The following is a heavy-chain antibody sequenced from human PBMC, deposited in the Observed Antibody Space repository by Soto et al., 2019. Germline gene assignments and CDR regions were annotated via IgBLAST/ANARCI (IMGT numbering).Heavy chain of an antibody. V-gene: IGHV4-34*01. CDR1: GGSFSGYS. CDR2: INHTESP. Sequence: QVQLQQWGAGLLKPSETLSLTCAVSGGSFSGYSWTWIRQPPGKGLAWIGDINHTESPNYNSSLSSAVTISLDTSKKRFSLKLSCVTAADTAVYYCARGWLGATIFYESSVYRDYYYLDYWGQGTLVTVSS. D-gene: IGHD3-22*01. J-gene: IGHJ4*02. CDR3: ARGWLGATIFYESSVYRDYYYLDY.